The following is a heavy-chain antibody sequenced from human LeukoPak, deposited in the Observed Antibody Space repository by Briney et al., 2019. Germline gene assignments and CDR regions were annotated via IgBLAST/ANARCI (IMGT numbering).Heavy chain of an antibody. V-gene: IGHV3-74*01. J-gene: IGHJ4*02. Sequence: QPGGSLRLSXAASGFTFNSYWMHWVRQAPGKGLVWVSRINNDGSSTNYADSVKGRFTTPRDNAKNTLYLQMNSLRAEDTAVYYCALRYCTSTSCYPYFDYWGQGTVVTVSS. CDR2: INNDGSST. CDR3: ALRYCTSTSCYPYFDY. D-gene: IGHD2-2*01. CDR1: GFTFNSYW.